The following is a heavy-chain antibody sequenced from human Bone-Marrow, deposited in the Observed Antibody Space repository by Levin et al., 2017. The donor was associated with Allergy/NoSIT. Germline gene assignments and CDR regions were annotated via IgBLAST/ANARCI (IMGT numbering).Heavy chain of an antibody. J-gene: IGHJ6*03. CDR1: GASFHDYY. CDR3: ARGVELQQGRKYFYYLDA. D-gene: IGHD2/OR15-2a*01. V-gene: IGHV4-34*01. CDR2: TSHSGTA. Sequence: SPTLSLPCAVYGASFHDYYWSFIRQAPGKGLDWIGETSHSGTANYNPSLKGRVTMSVDTSKKQFSLRLTSVTAADTGVYYCARGVELQQGRKYFYYLDAWGEGTTVIVSS.